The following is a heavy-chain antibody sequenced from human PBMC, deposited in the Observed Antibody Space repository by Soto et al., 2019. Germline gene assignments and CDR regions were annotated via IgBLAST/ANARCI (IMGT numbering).Heavy chain of an antibody. Sequence: PGESLKISCRGSGYRFTDYWIGWVRQVPGKGPEWVGVIYPGDSDIRYSPSFQGQVTISADKSITTAYLQWNSLKVSDTAMYYCAKHGRWPRWYFDYWRQGTLVTVSS. CDR2: IYPGDSDI. CDR1: GYRFTDYW. J-gene: IGHJ4*02. D-gene: IGHD2-15*01. CDR3: AKHGRWPRWYFDY. V-gene: IGHV5-51*01.